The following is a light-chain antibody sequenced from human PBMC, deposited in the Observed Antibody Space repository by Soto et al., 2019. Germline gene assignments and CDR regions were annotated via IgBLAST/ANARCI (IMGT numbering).Light chain of an antibody. CDR1: QTISGT. CDR3: QQYDNWPWT. Sequence: EIVMTQSPATLSVSPGGRATLPCRASQTISGTLAWYQQRPGQAPRLLIHGASTRAPGFPARFSGSGSGTDFTLTISSLQSEDFAVYYCQQYDNWPWTFGQGTKVDIK. CDR2: GAS. J-gene: IGKJ1*01. V-gene: IGKV3-15*01.